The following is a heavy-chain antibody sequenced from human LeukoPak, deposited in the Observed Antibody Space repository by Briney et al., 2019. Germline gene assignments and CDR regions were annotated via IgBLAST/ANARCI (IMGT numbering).Heavy chain of an antibody. Sequence: PGGSLRLSCAASGFTFSSYAINWVRQAPGKGLEWVSSISGSGGSRNYADSVKGRFTLSRDNSKNTLYLQMNSLRAEDTAVYYCARAGDYGPIDYWGQGTLVTVSS. J-gene: IGHJ4*02. CDR3: ARAGDYGPIDY. D-gene: IGHD4-17*01. CDR1: GFTFSSYA. V-gene: IGHV3-23*01. CDR2: ISGSGGSR.